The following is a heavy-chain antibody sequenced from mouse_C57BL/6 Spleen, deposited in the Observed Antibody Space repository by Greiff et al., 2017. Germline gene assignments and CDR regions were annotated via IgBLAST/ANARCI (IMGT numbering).Heavy chain of an antibody. Sequence: EVHLVESGGDLVKPGGSLKLSCAASGFTFSSYGMSWVRQTPDKRLEWVATISSGGSYTYYPDSVKGRFTISRDNAKNTLYLQMSSLKSEDTAMYYCARQGEGYYDVEAMDYWGQGTSVTVSS. CDR2: ISSGGSYT. CDR1: GFTFSSYG. D-gene: IGHD2-4*01. CDR3: ARQGEGYYDVEAMDY. V-gene: IGHV5-6*01. J-gene: IGHJ4*01.